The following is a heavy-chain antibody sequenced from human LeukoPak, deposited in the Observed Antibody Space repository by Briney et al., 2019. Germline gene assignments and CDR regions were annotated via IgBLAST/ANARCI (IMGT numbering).Heavy chain of an antibody. D-gene: IGHD3-3*01. CDR1: GFTFDDYG. Sequence: PGGSLRLSCAASGFTFDDYGMSWVRQAPGKGLEWVSGINWNGGSTGYADSVKGRFTISRDNAKNSLYLQMNSLRAEDTALYYCARALDSTPYYDFWSGYYKIEYFDYWGQGTLVTVSS. CDR3: ARALDSTPYYDFWSGYYKIEYFDY. V-gene: IGHV3-20*04. J-gene: IGHJ4*02. CDR2: INWNGGST.